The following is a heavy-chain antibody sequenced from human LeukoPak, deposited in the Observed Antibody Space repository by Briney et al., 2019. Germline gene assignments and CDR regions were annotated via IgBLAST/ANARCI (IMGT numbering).Heavy chain of an antibody. CDR3: AKGWGSGWIFDY. D-gene: IGHD6-19*01. V-gene: IGHV3-23*01. CDR2: ISGGGGST. J-gene: IGHJ4*02. CDR1: GFTFSDYA. Sequence: GGSLRLSCAASGFTFSDYAMNWVRQAPGKGLEWVSTISGGGGSTYYADSVQGRFTISRDNSKNTLYLQMSSLRAEDTAVYYCAKGWGSGWIFDYWGQGTLVTVSS.